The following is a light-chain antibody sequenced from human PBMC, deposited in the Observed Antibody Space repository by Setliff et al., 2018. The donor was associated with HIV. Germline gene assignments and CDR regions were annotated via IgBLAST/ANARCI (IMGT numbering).Light chain of an antibody. CDR1: NIGSKS. Sequence: SELTQPSSVSVAPGKTASITRGGNNIGSKSVHWYQQKPGQAPVLVIYNDSDRPSGIPGRLSGSNSGTTATLTISRVEAGDEADYYCQVWDSSSDHYAFGTGTKVTVL. V-gene: IGLV3-21*04. CDR2: NDS. J-gene: IGLJ1*01. CDR3: QVWDSSSDHYA.